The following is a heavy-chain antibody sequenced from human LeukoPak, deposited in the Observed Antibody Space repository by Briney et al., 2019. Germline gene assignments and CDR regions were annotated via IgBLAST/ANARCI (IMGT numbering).Heavy chain of an antibody. CDR3: AHREVRLDYFDY. Sequence: SGPTLVNPTQTLTLTCTFSGFSLTTSGVSVGWIRQPPGKALEWLALIYWDDYKRYSPSLKSRLTITKDTSKNQVVLTMTNMDPVDTATYYCAHREVRLDYFDYWGQGTLVTVSS. J-gene: IGHJ4*02. V-gene: IGHV2-5*02. CDR1: GFSLTTSGVS. D-gene: IGHD3-9*01. CDR2: IYWDDYK.